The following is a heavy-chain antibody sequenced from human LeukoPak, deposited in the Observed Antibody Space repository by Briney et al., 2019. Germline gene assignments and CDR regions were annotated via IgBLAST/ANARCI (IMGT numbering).Heavy chain of an antibody. J-gene: IGHJ4*02. CDR2: INPNSGGT. CDR3: ARTKRRTAMVPYYFDY. Sequence: ASVKVSCKASGYTFTGYYMHWVRQAPGQGLEWMGRINPNSGGTNYAQKFQGRVTMTRDTSISTAYMELSRLRSDDTAVYYCARTKRRTAMVPYYFDYWGQGTLVTVSS. V-gene: IGHV1-2*06. CDR1: GYTFTGYY. D-gene: IGHD5-18*01.